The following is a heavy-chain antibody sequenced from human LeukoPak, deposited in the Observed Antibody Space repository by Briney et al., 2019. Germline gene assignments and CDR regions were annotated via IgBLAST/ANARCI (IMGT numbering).Heavy chain of an antibody. CDR1: GGSFSGYF. D-gene: IGHD6-13*01. CDR3: ARDQQQLNFDP. Sequence: SETLSLTCAVYGGSFSGYFWSWIRQPPGKGLEWIGEINHSGSTNYNPSLKSRVTISVDTSKNQFSLKLSSVTAADTAVYYCARDQQQLNFDPWGQGTLVTVSS. J-gene: IGHJ5*02. CDR2: INHSGST. V-gene: IGHV4-34*01.